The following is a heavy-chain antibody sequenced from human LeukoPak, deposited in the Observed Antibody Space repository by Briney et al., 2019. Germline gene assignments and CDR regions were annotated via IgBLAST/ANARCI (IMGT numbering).Heavy chain of an antibody. V-gene: IGHV1-2*02. D-gene: IGHD3-3*01. Sequence: GASVKVSCKASGYTFTDSYMHWVRQAPGHGLEWMGWINLYTGGTDYAHKFQGRVTMTSDTPISTAYMELSRLRSDDTAIFYCARGRGMGFLEWLLLDSWGQGTLVTVSS. CDR2: INLYTGGT. CDR3: ARGRGMGFLEWLLLDS. CDR1: GYTFTDSY. J-gene: IGHJ4*02.